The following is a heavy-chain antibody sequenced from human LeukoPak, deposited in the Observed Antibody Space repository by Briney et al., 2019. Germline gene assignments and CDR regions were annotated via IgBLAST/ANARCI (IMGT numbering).Heavy chain of an antibody. CDR3: AKKVGLVSAPLYYFDV. D-gene: IGHD5/OR15-5a*01. V-gene: IGHV3-23*01. CDR2: ISGPAGSW. CDR1: GFTFSNYA. Sequence: GGSLRLSCAASGFTFSNYAMSWVRQAPGKGLEWGSAISGPAGSWDYADVVKGRFTISRDNSKNTLFLQMNSLSPEDTAIYYCAKKVGLVSAPLYYFDVWGQGTLVTVSS. J-gene: IGHJ4*02.